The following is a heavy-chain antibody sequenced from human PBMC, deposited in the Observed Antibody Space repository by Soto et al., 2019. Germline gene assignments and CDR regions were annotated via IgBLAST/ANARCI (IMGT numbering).Heavy chain of an antibody. CDR2: IYYSGST. V-gene: IGHV4-61*01. CDR3: ARISGYSYGLPPYFDY. Sequence: QVQLQESGPGLVKPSETLSLTCTVSGGSVSSGSYYWSWIRQPPGKGLEWIGYIYYSGSTNYNPSLMSRVTISVDTSKNQFSLKLSSVTAADTAVYYCARISGYSYGLPPYFDYWGQGTLVNVSS. CDR1: GGSVSSGSYY. J-gene: IGHJ4*02. D-gene: IGHD5-18*01.